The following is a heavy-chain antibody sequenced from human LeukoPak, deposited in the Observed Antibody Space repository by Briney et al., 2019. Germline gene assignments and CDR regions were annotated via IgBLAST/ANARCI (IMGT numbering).Heavy chain of an antibody. J-gene: IGHJ5*02. CDR2: INPNSGGT. CDR3: ARVATVTNVRWFDP. Sequence: GASVKVSCKASGYTFTGYYMHWVRQAPGQGLEWMGWINPNSGGTNYAQKFQGRVTMTRETTISTAYMELSRLGSDDTAVYYCARVATVTNVRWFDPWGQGTLVTVSS. D-gene: IGHD4-11*01. V-gene: IGHV1-2*02. CDR1: GYTFTGYY.